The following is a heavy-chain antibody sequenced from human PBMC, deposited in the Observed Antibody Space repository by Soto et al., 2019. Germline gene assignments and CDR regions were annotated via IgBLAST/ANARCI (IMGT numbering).Heavy chain of an antibody. Sequence: ESGGGLVQPGGSLRLSCAASGFTFSSYGMCWVRQAPGKGLEWVSSISGSGGSTYYADSVKGRFTISRDNSKNTLYLQMSSLRAEDTAVYYCANRNDYGSGSYFPFDHWGQGTLVTVSS. V-gene: IGHV3-23*01. D-gene: IGHD3-10*01. CDR1: GFTFSSYG. CDR3: ANRNDYGSGSYFPFDH. CDR2: ISGSGGST. J-gene: IGHJ4*02.